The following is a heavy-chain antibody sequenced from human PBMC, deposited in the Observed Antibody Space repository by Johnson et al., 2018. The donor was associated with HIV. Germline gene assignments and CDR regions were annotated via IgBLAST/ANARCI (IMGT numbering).Heavy chain of an antibody. CDR3: AIDPIRGYGYYEDDACDI. D-gene: IGHD2/OR15-2a*01. Sequence: VQVVESGGGLVQPGGSLRLSCAASGFTFSSNWMNWVRQAPGKGLQWVANIKQDGSEEYYVDSVKGRFTISRDNAKNSLYLQMNSLRAEDTAVYYGAIDPIRGYGYYEDDACDIWGQGTMVTVSS. CDR1: GFTFSSNW. CDR2: IKQDGSEE. J-gene: IGHJ3*02. V-gene: IGHV3-7*01.